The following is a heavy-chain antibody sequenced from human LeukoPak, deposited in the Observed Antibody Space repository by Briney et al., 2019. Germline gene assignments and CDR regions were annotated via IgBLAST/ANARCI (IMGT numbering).Heavy chain of an antibody. CDR1: GSTFSSYA. CDR3: ARTTYYYDSSGYIDY. V-gene: IGHV3-30-3*01. J-gene: IGHJ4*02. D-gene: IGHD3-22*01. Sequence: GGSLRLSCAASGSTFSSYAMHWVRQAPGKGLEWVAVISYDGSNKYYADSVKGRFTISRDNSKNTLYLQMNSLRAEDTAVYYCARTTYYYDSSGYIDYWGQGTLVTVSS. CDR2: ISYDGSNK.